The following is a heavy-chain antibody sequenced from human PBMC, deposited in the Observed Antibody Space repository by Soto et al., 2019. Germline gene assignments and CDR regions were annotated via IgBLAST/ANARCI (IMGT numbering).Heavy chain of an antibody. V-gene: IGHV3-30-3*01. J-gene: IGHJ5*02. D-gene: IGHD3-9*01. CDR1: GFTFSSYA. Sequence: SLRLSCAASGFTFSSYAMHWVRQAPGKGLEWVAVISYDGSNKYYADSVKGRFTISRDNSKNTLYLQMNSLRAEDTAVYYCARDSMTGLNWFAPWGQGTLVTVSS. CDR3: ARDSMTGLNWFAP. CDR2: ISYDGSNK.